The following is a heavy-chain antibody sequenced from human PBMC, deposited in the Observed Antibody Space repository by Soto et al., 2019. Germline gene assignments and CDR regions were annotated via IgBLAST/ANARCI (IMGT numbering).Heavy chain of an antibody. CDR3: ARARRKIDY. Sequence: SETLSLTCAVSGGSISSGGYSWSWIRQPPGKGLEWIGYIYHSGSTYYNPSLKSRVTISVDRSKNQFSLKLSSVTAADTAVYYCARARRKIDYWGQGTLVTVSS. CDR1: GGSISSGGYS. J-gene: IGHJ4*02. V-gene: IGHV4-30-2*01. CDR2: IYHSGST.